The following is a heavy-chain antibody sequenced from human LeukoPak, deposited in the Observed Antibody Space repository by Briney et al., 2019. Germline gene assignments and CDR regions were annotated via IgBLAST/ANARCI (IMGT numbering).Heavy chain of an antibody. CDR1: GYTLTNYD. D-gene: IGHD4-23*01. Sequence: ASVTVSCKASGYTLTNYDINWVRQAPGQGLEWMGWMKPKSGETGYAQKFQGRATMTRDTSINTAYMELRSLTSEDTAVYYCARDYGGNSGWFDPWGQGTLVTVSS. J-gene: IGHJ5*02. CDR3: ARDYGGNSGWFDP. V-gene: IGHV1-8*01. CDR2: MKPKSGET.